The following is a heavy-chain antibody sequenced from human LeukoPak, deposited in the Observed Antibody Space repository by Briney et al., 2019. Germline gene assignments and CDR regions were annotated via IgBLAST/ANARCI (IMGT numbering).Heavy chain of an antibody. CDR1: GFTFASSA. D-gene: IGHD2-2*01. V-gene: IGHV1-58*01. CDR3: AAAEDIVIVPAATDWFDP. Sequence: ASVKVSCKASGFTFASSAVQWVRQARGQRLEWIGWIVVGSGTTNYAQKFQERVTITRDMSTSTAYMELSSLRYEDTAVYYCAAAEDIVIVPAATDWFDPWGQGTLVTVSS. J-gene: IGHJ5*02. CDR2: IVVGSGTT.